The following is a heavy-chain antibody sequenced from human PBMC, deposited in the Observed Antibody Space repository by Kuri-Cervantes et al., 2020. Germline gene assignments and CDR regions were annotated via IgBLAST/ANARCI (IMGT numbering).Heavy chain of an antibody. J-gene: IGHJ4*02. CDR2: IYYSGST. Sequence: SETLSLTCTVSGGSVSSGSYYWSWIRQPPGKGLEWIGYIYYSGSTNYNPSLKSRVTISVDTSKNQFSLKLSSVTAADTAVYYCARGRDRYSSGWYKQDSSGYFGPGFLNYWGQGTLVTVSS. CDR3: ARGRDRYSSGWYKQDSSGYFGPGFLNY. V-gene: IGHV4-61*01. CDR1: GGSVSSGSYY. D-gene: IGHD6-19*01.